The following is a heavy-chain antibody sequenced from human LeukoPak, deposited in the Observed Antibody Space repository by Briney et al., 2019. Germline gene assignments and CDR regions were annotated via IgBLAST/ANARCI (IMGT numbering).Heavy chain of an antibody. D-gene: IGHD3-22*01. CDR1: GFTSSSFG. J-gene: IGHJ4*02. CDR2: LRYDGSNK. Sequence: PGGSLRLSCAAPGFTSSSFGMHWAPKAPGKGLGWVAFLRYDGSNKYYADSVKGRFTISRDNSKNTLYLQMNSLRAEDTAVYYCAKSRDYYDSSGYFNALGYWGQGTLVTVSS. CDR3: AKSRDYYDSSGYFNALGY. V-gene: IGHV3-30*02.